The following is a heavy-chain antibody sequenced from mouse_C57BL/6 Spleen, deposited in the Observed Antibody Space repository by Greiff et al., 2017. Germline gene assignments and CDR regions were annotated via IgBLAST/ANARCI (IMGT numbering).Heavy chain of an antibody. CDR2: IYPGDGDT. D-gene: IGHD1-1*01. CDR1: GYAFSSYW. CDR3: ARPTVPHWYYGV. V-gene: IGHV1-80*01. Sequence: QVQLQQSGAELMKPGASVKISCKASGYAFSSYWLNWVKQRPGKGLEWIGQIYPGDGDTNYNGKFKGKATLTADKSSSTAYMQLSSLTTEGSAVYFCARPTVPHWYYGVWGTGATVTVS. J-gene: IGHJ1*03.